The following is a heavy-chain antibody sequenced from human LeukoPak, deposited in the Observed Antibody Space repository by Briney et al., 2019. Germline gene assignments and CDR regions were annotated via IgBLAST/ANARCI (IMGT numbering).Heavy chain of an antibody. CDR3: ARDPTGVGARGNWVDP. J-gene: IGHJ5*02. V-gene: IGHV3-74*01. D-gene: IGHD1-26*01. Sequence: XGSLRLSCAASGFTFSKFWMHWVRQAPGKGLVWISRINGDGTTTNYADSVKGRFTVSRDNAKNTLHLQMNSLRAEDTAVYYCARDPTGVGARGNWVDPWGQGSLVTVSS. CDR2: INGDGTTT. CDR1: GFTFSKFW.